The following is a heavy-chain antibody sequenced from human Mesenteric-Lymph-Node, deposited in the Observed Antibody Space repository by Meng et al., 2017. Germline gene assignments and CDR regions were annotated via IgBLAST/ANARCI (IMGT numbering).Heavy chain of an antibody. Sequence: ASVKVSCKASGYTFTSYAMHWVRQAPGQRLEWMGWINAGNGNTKYSQKFQGRVTITRDTSASTAYMELNSLRAEDTAVYYCARDYGVDLIIDYGDYGHFDYWGQGTLVTVSS. CDR1: GYTFTSYA. D-gene: IGHD4-17*01. J-gene: IGHJ4*02. V-gene: IGHV1-3*01. CDR3: ARDYGVDLIIDYGDYGHFDY. CDR2: INAGNGNT.